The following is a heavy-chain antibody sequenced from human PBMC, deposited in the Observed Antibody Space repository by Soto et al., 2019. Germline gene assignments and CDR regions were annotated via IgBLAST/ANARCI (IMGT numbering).Heavy chain of an antibody. CDR2: VSPDNGGT. CDR3: ARDPRPPSGWLGFWEYGMDV. J-gene: IGHJ6*02. Sequence: QVHLVQSGAEVKKPWASVKVSCKASGYTFTGNYIHWVRQAPGQGLEWRGWVSPDNGGTTSAQKFQGRVTMTMDTSVTTAYMELTRLTSDDTAVYYCARDPRPPSGWLGFWEYGMDVWGQGTTVSVSS. CDR1: GYTFTGNY. V-gene: IGHV1-2*02. D-gene: IGHD3-3*01.